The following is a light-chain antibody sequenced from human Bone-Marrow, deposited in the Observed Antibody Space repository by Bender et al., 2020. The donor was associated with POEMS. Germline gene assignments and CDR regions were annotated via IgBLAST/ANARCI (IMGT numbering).Light chain of an antibody. CDR3: CSYAGSSNFVV. Sequence: QSALTQPASVSGSPGQSITISCTGTSSDVGSYNLVSWYQQHPGKAPKLMIYEGSKRPSGLSNRFSGFKSGNTASLTISGLQAEDEAEYYCCSYAGSSNFVVFGGGTKLTVL. CDR1: SSDVGSYNL. CDR2: EGS. V-gene: IGLV2-23*01. J-gene: IGLJ2*01.